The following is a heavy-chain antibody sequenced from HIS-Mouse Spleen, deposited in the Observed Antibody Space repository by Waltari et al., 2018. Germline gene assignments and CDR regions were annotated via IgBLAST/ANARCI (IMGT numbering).Heavy chain of an antibody. CDR3: ARDFHDFWSGYYGGDKKHDAFDI. D-gene: IGHD3-3*01. CDR2: IYTSGST. Sequence: QVQLQESGPGLVKPSETLSLTCTVSGGSISRSYWSWIRQPAGQGLERIGRIYTSGSTNYNPSLKSRVTMSVDTSKNQFSLKLSSVTAADTAVYYCARDFHDFWSGYYGGDKKHDAFDIWGQGTMVTVSS. V-gene: IGHV4-4*07. CDR1: GGSISRSY. J-gene: IGHJ3*02.